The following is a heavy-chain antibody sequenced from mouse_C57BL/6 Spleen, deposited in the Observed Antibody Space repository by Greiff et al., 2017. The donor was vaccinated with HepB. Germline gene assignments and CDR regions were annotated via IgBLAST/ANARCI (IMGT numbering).Heavy chain of an antibody. CDR1: GYTFTDYN. V-gene: IGHV1-18*01. CDR3: AQRGFDYDYEGFAY. Sequence: EVQLQESGPELVKPGASVKIPCKASGYTFTDYNMDWVKQSHGKSLEWIGDINPNNGGTIYNQKFKGKATLTVDKSSSTAYMELRSLTSEDTAVYYCAQRGFDYDYEGFAYWGQGTLVTVSA. CDR2: INPNNGGT. D-gene: IGHD2-4*01. J-gene: IGHJ3*01.